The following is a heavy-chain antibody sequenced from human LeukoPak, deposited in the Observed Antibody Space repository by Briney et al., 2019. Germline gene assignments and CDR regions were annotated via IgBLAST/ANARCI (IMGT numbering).Heavy chain of an antibody. CDR2: ISSSGNTI. J-gene: IGHJ4*02. CDR1: GFTFSSYE. CDR3: ARGKVPDY. D-gene: IGHD1-1*01. Sequence: GGSLRLSCAASGFTFSSYEMNWVRQAPGKGLEWGLYISSSGNTIYYADSVKGRFTISRDNAKNSLHLQMNSLRAEDTAVYYCARGKVPDYWGQGTLVTVSS. V-gene: IGHV3-48*03.